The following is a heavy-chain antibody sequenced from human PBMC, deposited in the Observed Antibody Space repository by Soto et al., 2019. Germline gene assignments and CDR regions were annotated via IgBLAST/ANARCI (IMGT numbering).Heavy chain of an antibody. CDR2: IYYSGST. Sequence: SETLSLTCTVSGGSVSSGSYYWSWIRQPPGKGLEWIGYIYYSGSTNYNPSLKSRVTISVDTSKNTFSLKLSSVTAADTAVYYCARAWEQLVRANNWFDPWGQGTLVTVSS. CDR1: GGSVSSGSYY. V-gene: IGHV4-61*01. D-gene: IGHD6-6*01. J-gene: IGHJ5*02. CDR3: ARAWEQLVRANNWFDP.